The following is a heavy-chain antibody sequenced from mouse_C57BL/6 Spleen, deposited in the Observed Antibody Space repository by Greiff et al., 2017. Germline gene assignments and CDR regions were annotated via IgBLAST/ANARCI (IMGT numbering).Heavy chain of an antibody. J-gene: IGHJ4*01. CDR1: GFNIKDYY. CDR3: TTLSTTVVAPMDY. Sequence: VQLKESGAELVRPGASVKLSCTASGFNIKDYYMHWVKQRPEQGLEWIGRIDPEDGDTEYAPKFQGKATMTADTSSNTAYLQLSSLTSEDTAVYYCTTLSTTVVAPMDYWGQGTSVTVSS. V-gene: IGHV14-1*01. D-gene: IGHD1-1*01. CDR2: IDPEDGDT.